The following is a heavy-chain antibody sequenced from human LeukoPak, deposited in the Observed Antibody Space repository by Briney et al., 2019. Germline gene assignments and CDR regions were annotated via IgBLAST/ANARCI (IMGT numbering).Heavy chain of an antibody. CDR2: ISSSSSYV. V-gene: IGHV3-21*01. J-gene: IGHJ4*02. D-gene: IGHD4-17*01. Sequence: GGSLRLSCAASGFSFRISSMSWVRQAPGKGLEWVSSISSSSSYVYYADSVKGRFTISRDNAKNSLFLQMNSLRAEDTAVYYCARDEHGDSFDYWGQGTLVTVSS. CDR1: GFSFRISS. CDR3: ARDEHGDSFDY.